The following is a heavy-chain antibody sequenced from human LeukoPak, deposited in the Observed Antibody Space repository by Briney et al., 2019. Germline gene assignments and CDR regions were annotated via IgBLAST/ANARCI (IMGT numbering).Heavy chain of an antibody. D-gene: IGHD4-23*01. CDR1: GFTFSSYW. Sequence: GGSLRLSCAASGFTFSSYWMSWVRQAPGKGLEWVANIKQDGSETYYVDSVRGRFTISRDNAKNSLYLQMSSLRDEDTAVYYCARVYYGGNSLTLDYWGQGTLVTVSS. CDR3: ARVYYGGNSLTLDY. J-gene: IGHJ4*02. V-gene: IGHV3-7*04. CDR2: IKQDGSET.